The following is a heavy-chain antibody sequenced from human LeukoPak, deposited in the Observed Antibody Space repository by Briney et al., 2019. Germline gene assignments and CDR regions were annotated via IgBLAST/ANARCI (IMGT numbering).Heavy chain of an antibody. CDR2: ISGSGSTT. V-gene: IGHV3-48*03. CDR3: ARNGMGLHY. D-gene: IGHD1-26*01. Sequence: GGSLRLSCAASVFTFSNYEMIWVRQAPGKGLEWISYISGSGSTTYNADSVRGRFTASRDNAQNSLYLQMSSLRVEDTAVYYCARNGMGLHYWGQGTLVTVSS. J-gene: IGHJ4*02. CDR1: VFTFSNYE.